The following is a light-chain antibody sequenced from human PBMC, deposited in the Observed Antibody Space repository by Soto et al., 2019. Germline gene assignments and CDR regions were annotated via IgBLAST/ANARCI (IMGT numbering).Light chain of an antibody. Sequence: EIVLTQSPVTLSLSPGERATPSCRASQSISSNYLAWYQQKPGQAPRLLIYGASSRATGIPDRFSGSGSGTDFTLTISRLEPEDFAVYYCQQYRTFGQGTKLEIK. CDR2: GAS. CDR3: QQYRT. CDR1: QSISSNY. J-gene: IGKJ2*01. V-gene: IGKV3-20*01.